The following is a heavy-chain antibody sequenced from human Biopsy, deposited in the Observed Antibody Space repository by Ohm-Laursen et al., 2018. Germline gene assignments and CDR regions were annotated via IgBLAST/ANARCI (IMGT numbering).Heavy chain of an antibody. V-gene: IGHV6-1*01. CDR3: ARGRYAAFDI. CDR1: GDSVSSNTVA. Sequence: QTLSLTCAIPGDSVSSNTVAWNWIRQSPSRGLEWLGRTIYRSKWSNDYAVSVKNRITIDPDTSKNQFSLQLNSVTPEDTAIYYCARGRYAAFDIWGQGTKVSISS. J-gene: IGHJ3*02. CDR2: TIYRSKWSN. D-gene: IGHD3-9*01.